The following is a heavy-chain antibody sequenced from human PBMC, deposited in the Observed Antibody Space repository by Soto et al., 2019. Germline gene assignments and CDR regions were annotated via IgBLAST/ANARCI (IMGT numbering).Heavy chain of an antibody. CDR1: GYTFTSYD. Sequence: GASVKVSCKASGYTFTSYDINWVRQATGQGLEWMGWMNPNSGNTGYAQKFQGRVTMTRNTSISTAYMELSSLRSEDTAVYYCARAISLLGYCSSTSCPAPPVEAFDIWGQGTMVTVSS. V-gene: IGHV1-8*01. J-gene: IGHJ3*02. CDR3: ARAISLLGYCSSTSCPAPPVEAFDI. D-gene: IGHD2-2*01. CDR2: MNPNSGNT.